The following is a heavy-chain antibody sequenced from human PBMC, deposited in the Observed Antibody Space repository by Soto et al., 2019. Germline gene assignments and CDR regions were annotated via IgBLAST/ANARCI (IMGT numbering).Heavy chain of an antibody. V-gene: IGHV3-21*01. D-gene: IGHD3-22*01. Sequence: GGSLRLSCAASGFTFRSYSMNWVRQAPGKGLEWVSSISSSSSYIYYADSVKGRFTISRDNAKNSLYLQMNSLRAEDTAVYYCARSYDSSGYEVTRTIDYWGQGTLVTVSS. CDR1: GFTFRSYS. CDR2: ISSSSSYI. CDR3: ARSYDSSGYEVTRTIDY. J-gene: IGHJ4*02.